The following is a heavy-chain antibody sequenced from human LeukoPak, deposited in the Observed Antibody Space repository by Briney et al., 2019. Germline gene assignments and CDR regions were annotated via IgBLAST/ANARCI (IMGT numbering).Heavy chain of an antibody. CDR2: INPNSGGT. V-gene: IGHV1-2*02. J-gene: IGHJ4*02. Sequence: GASVKVSCKASGYTFTGYYMHWVRQAPGQGLEWMGWINPNSGGTNYAQKFQGRVTMTRDTSISTAYMELSRLRSDDTAVYYCARGPSITMIVVVIGLWDYWGQGTLVTVSS. CDR3: ARGPSITMIVVVIGLWDY. D-gene: IGHD3-22*01. CDR1: GYTFTGYY.